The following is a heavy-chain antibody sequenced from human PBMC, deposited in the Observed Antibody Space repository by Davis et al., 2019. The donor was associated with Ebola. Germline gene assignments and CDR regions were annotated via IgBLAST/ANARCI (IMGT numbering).Heavy chain of an antibody. Sequence: AASVKVSCKASGYTFTSYGISWVRQAPGQGLEWMGWISAYNGNTNYAQKLQGRVTMTTDTSTSTAYMELRSLRSDDTAVYYCARSSGYDYIWGSYRYYYYGMDVWGQGTTVTVSS. D-gene: IGHD3-16*02. CDR3: ARSSGYDYIWGSYRYYYYGMDV. J-gene: IGHJ6*02. CDR1: GYTFTSYG. CDR2: ISAYNGNT. V-gene: IGHV1-18*01.